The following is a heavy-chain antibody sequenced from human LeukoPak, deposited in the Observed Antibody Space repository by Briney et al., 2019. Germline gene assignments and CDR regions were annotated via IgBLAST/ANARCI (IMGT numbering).Heavy chain of an antibody. Sequence: GGSLRLSCAASGFTFSSYGMHWVRQAPGKGLEWVAVIWYDGSNKYYADSVKGRLTISRDNSKNTLYLQMSSLRAEDTAVYYCARDPYYYDSSGYYLDYWGQGTLVTVSS. J-gene: IGHJ4*02. CDR2: IWYDGSNK. V-gene: IGHV3-33*01. CDR3: ARDPYYYDSSGYYLDY. CDR1: GFTFSSYG. D-gene: IGHD3-22*01.